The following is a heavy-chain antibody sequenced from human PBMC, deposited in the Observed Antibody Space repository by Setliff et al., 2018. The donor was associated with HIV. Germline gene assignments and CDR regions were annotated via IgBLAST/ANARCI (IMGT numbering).Heavy chain of an antibody. J-gene: IGHJ4*02. CDR2: IFPDDSDT. V-gene: IGHV5-51*01. D-gene: IGHD2-15*01. CDR1: GYSFTDNW. Sequence: GESLKISCKVSGYSFTDNWIGWVRQMPGKGLEWMGIIFPDDSDTTYSPSFQGQVTISVDKSITTAYLHWGSLKASDTAIYYCARLGTYCSGGDCYSDHYFDYWGQGTPVTVSS. CDR3: ARLGTYCSGGDCYSDHYFDY.